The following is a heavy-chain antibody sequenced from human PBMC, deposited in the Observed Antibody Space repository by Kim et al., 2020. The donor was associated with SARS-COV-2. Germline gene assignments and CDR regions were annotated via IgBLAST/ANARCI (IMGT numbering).Heavy chain of an antibody. D-gene: IGHD6-19*01. V-gene: IGHV1-69*01. Sequence: AKKFQGRVTITADESTSTAYMELSSLRSEDTAVYYCAVGIAVAGRSGVDYWGQGTLVTVSS. J-gene: IGHJ4*02. CDR3: AVGIAVAGRSGVDY.